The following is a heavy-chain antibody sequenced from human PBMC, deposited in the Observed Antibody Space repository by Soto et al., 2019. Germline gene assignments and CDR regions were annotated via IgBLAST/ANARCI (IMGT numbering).Heavy chain of an antibody. CDR3: AREDIVVVPAAMRKDAFDI. D-gene: IGHD2-2*01. CDR2: INPSGGST. CDR1: GYTFTSYY. Sequence: QVQLVQSGAEVKKPGASVKVSCKASGYTFTSYYMHWVRQAPGQGLEWMGIINPSGGSTSYAQKFQGRGTMTRDTSTSTVYMELSSVRSEDTAVYYCAREDIVVVPAAMRKDAFDIWGQGTMVTVSS. V-gene: IGHV1-46*01. J-gene: IGHJ3*02.